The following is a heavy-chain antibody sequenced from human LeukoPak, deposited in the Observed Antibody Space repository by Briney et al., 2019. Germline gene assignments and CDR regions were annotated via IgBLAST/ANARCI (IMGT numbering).Heavy chain of an antibody. V-gene: IGHV1-2*02. CDR1: GYTFTGYY. J-gene: IGHJ5*02. CDR2: INPNSGST. Sequence: ASVKVSCKASGYTFTGYYMHWVRQAPGQGLEWMGWINPNSGSTNFPQKFQGRVTMTRDTSISTAYMELSRLRSDDTAVYYCARAERITMIVVVDYWFDPWGQGTLVTVSS. D-gene: IGHD3-22*01. CDR3: ARAERITMIVVVDYWFDP.